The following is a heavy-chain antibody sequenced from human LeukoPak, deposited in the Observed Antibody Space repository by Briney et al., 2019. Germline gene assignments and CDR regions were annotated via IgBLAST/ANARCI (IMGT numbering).Heavy chain of an antibody. CDR3: ANLLHPHSSGDYGY. CDR2: ISGSGGST. D-gene: IGHD6-19*01. V-gene: IGHV3-23*01. Sequence: PGGSLRLSCAASGFTFSSYAMSWVRQAPGKGLEWVSAISGSGGSTYYADSVKGRFTISRDNSKNTLYLQMNSLRAEDTAVYYCANLLHPHSSGDYGYWGQGTLVTVSS. J-gene: IGHJ4*02. CDR1: GFTFSSYA.